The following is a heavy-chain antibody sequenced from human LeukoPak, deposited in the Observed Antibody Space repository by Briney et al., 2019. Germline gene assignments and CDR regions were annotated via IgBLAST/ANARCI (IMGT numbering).Heavy chain of an antibody. CDR1: GGSISTSAYY. D-gene: IGHD1-26*01. Sequence: SETLSLTCTVSGGSISTSAYYWGWIRQPPGKGLEWIGSFYSSGTTYYNPSLKSRLTIPVDTAKNQFSLNLSSVIAADTAVYYCARQSGGTYQDFDYWGRGILVTVSS. V-gene: IGHV4-39*01. CDR2: FYSSGTT. CDR3: ARQSGGTYQDFDY. J-gene: IGHJ4*02.